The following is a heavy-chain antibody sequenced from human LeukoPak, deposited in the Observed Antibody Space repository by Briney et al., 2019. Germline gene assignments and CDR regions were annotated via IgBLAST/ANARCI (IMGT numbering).Heavy chain of an antibody. V-gene: IGHV1-46*01. CDR1: GYTFTSYY. Sequence: ASVKVSCKTSGYTFTSYYMHWVRQAPGQGLEWMGIINPSGGSTSYAQKFQGRVTMTRDTSTSTVYMELSSLRSEDTAVYYCARDGSAEYCSSTSCYNDAFDIWGQGTMVTVSS. CDR2: INPSGGST. J-gene: IGHJ3*02. D-gene: IGHD2-2*02. CDR3: ARDGSAEYCSSTSCYNDAFDI.